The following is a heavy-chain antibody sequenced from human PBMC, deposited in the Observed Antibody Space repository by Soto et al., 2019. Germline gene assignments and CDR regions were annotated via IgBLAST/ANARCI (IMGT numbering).Heavy chain of an antibody. CDR3: ARATSGDSNAFEF. Sequence: ASVKVSCKVSGDMFTLFGITWVRQAPGQGLEWMGWISTYNGETKYAQKYQGRVTMTTDTSTTTGYLDLRSLRSDDTAVYFCARATSGDSNAFEFWGQGTMVTVSS. CDR1: GDMFTLFG. V-gene: IGHV1-18*01. CDR2: ISTYNGET. D-gene: IGHD4-17*01. J-gene: IGHJ3*01.